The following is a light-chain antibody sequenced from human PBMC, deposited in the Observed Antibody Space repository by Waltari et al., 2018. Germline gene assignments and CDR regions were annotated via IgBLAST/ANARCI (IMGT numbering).Light chain of an antibody. CDR2: WAT. V-gene: IGKV4-1*01. CDR3: HQYVTAPWT. J-gene: IGKJ1*01. CDR1: QTLLFDSDKKNY. Sequence: DIVVTQSPDSLTVSLGERATINCKSSQTLLFDSDKKNYIAWYQQKPGLPPRLLVYWATTRQPGVPDRFSGSGSGTDFSLTIDNLQPEDVAVYYCHQYVTAPWTFGQGTRLEI.